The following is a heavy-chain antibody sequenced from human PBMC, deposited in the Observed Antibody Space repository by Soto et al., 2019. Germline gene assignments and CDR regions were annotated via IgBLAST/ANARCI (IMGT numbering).Heavy chain of an antibody. D-gene: IGHD2-15*01. Sequence: SETLSLTCTVSGASINSGSYYWYWIRQPPGKGLEWIGYIYYSEGTNYNPSLKNRVAISVDTSKNQFSLKLSSVIAADTAVYYCATNPSGGSSRNWFDPCGQGNMVTVYS. CDR1: GASINSGSYY. CDR2: IYYSEGT. J-gene: IGHJ5*02. CDR3: ATNPSGGSSRNWFDP. V-gene: IGHV4-61*01.